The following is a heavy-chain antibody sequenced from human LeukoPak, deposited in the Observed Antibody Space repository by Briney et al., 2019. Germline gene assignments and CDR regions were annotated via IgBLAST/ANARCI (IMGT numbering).Heavy chain of an antibody. CDR3: AKGLGDFDY. D-gene: IGHD3-16*01. V-gene: IGHV3-9*01. CDR1: GFTFDDYA. J-gene: IGHJ4*02. CDR2: ISWNSGSI. Sequence: PGGSLRLSCAASGFTFDDYAMHWVRQAPGKGLEWVSGISWNSGSIGYADSVKGRFTISRDNAKNSLYLQMNSLRAEDTALYYCAKGLGDFDYWGQGTLVTVSS.